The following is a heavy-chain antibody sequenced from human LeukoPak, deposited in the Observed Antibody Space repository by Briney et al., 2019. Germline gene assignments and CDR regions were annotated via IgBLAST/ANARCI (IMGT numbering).Heavy chain of an antibody. CDR3: AEEAAQLSSSWYFFDY. CDR2: IWYDGSNK. V-gene: IGHV3-33*06. CDR1: GFTFSSYG. J-gene: IGHJ4*02. Sequence: GGSLRLSCAASGFTFSSYGMHWVRQAPGKGLEWVAVIWYDGSNKYYADSVKGRFTISRDNSKNTLYLQMNSLRAEDTAVYYCAEEAAQLSSSWYFFDYWGQGTLVTVSS. D-gene: IGHD6-13*01.